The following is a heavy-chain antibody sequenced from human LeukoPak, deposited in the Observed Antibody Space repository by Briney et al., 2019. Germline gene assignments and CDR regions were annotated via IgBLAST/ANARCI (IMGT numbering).Heavy chain of an antibody. CDR3: ARSKVVGATLHYYYYGMDV. CDR1: GFTFSSYW. CDR2: IKQDGSEK. V-gene: IGHV3-7*01. J-gene: IGHJ6*02. D-gene: IGHD1-26*01. Sequence: PGGSLRLSCAASGFTFSSYWMSWVRQPPGKGLEWVANIKQDGSEKYYVDSVKGRFTVSRDNAKNSLFPQMNSLRAEDTAVFYCARSKVVGATLHYYYYGMDVWGQGTTVTVSS.